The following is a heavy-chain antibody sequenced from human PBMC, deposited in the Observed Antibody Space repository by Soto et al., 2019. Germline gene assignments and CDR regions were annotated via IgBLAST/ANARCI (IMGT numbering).Heavy chain of an antibody. CDR1: GGTFSSYA. D-gene: IGHD3-22*01. Sequence: QVQLVQSGAEVKKPGSSVKVSCKASGGTFSSYAISWVRQAPGQGLEWMGGIIPIFGTANYAQKFQGRVTITAGESTRPAYMALRSLRSEYRAVDSFARARPPYYYESSHNRFSPGSQRSLVTVSA. CDR2: IIPIFGTA. J-gene: IGHJ5*02. V-gene: IGHV1-69*01. CDR3: ARARPPYYYESSHNRFSP.